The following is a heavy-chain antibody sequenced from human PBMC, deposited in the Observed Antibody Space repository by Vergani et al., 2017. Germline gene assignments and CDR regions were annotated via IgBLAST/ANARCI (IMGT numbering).Heavy chain of an antibody. J-gene: IGHJ3*02. CDR1: GYTFTSYY. CDR2: INPSGGST. Sequence: QVQLVQSGAEVKKPGASVKVSCKASGYTFTSYYMHWVRQAPGQGLEWMGIINPSGGSTSYAQKFHGRVTMTRDTSTSTVYMELSSLRSDDTAVYYCARDLGGWSTYDAFDIWGQGTMVTVSS. D-gene: IGHD6-19*01. CDR3: ARDLGGWSTYDAFDI. V-gene: IGHV1-46*01.